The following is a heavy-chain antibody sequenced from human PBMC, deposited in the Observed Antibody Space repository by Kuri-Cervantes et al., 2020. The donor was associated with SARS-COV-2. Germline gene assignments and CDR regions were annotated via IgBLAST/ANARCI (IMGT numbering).Heavy chain of an antibody. D-gene: IGHD6-19*01. CDR3: ARTFRGSSADSGDY. Sequence: SETLSLTCAVSGYSVSSGYYWGWIRQPPGKGLEWIASIYHSGSTFHNPSLKSRVTISVDTSNNHFSLKLSSVTAADTAVYFCARTFRGSSADSGDYWGQGTLVTVSS. CDR1: GYSVSSGYY. J-gene: IGHJ4*02. CDR2: IYHSGST. V-gene: IGHV4-38-2*01.